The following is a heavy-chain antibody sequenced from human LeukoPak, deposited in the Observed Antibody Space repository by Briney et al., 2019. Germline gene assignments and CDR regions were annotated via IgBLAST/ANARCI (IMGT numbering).Heavy chain of an antibody. Sequence: NPSETLSLTCTVSGGSISSSSYYWGWIRQPPGKGLEWIGSIYYSGSTYYNPSLKSRVTISVDTSKNQFSLKLSSVTAPDTAVYYCARHGDYVWGSYRYLAWTPPYYFDYWGQGTLVTVSS. CDR2: IYYSGST. J-gene: IGHJ4*02. CDR3: ARHGDYVWGSYRYLAWTPPYYFDY. V-gene: IGHV4-39*01. CDR1: GGSISSSSYY. D-gene: IGHD3-16*02.